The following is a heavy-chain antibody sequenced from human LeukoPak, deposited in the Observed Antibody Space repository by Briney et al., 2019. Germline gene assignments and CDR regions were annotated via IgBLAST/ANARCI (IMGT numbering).Heavy chain of an antibody. V-gene: IGHV3-23*01. Sequence: GGSLRLSCAASGFTLSSYAMSWVHQAPGKGLEWVSAISGSGGSTYYADSVKGRFTISRDNSKNTLYLQMNSLRAEDTAVYYCAKAEVTYYYDSSGYFGYWGQGTLVTVSS. CDR2: ISGSGGST. CDR3: AKAEVTYYYDSSGYFGY. D-gene: IGHD3-22*01. CDR1: GFTLSSYA. J-gene: IGHJ4*02.